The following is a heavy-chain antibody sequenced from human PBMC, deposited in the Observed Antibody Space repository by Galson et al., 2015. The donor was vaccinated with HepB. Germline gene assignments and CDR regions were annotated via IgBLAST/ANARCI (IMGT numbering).Heavy chain of an antibody. D-gene: IGHD3-10*01. CDR1: GFTVSSNY. Sequence: SLRLSCAASGFTVSSNYMSWVRQAPGKGLEWVSVIYSGGSTYYADSVKGRFTISRHNSKNTLSLQMNSLRAEDTAVYYCARTYYGQIFDYWGQGTLVTVSS. V-gene: IGHV3-53*04. CDR3: ARTYYGQIFDY. J-gene: IGHJ4*02. CDR2: IYSGGST.